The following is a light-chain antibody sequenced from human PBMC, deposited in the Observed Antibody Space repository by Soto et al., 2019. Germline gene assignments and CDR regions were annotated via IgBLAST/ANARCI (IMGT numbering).Light chain of an antibody. J-gene: IGLJ1*01. Sequence: QSALTQPASVSGSPGQSITISCTGTGSDIGAYNYVSWYQQHPGKAPKLIIHGVTHRPSGVSTRFSASKSAYTASLTISGLQAEYEAAYYCSSFTTNYFYVFGPGTKLTVL. CDR1: GSDIGAYNY. CDR3: SSFTTNYFYV. V-gene: IGLV2-14*01. CDR2: GVT.